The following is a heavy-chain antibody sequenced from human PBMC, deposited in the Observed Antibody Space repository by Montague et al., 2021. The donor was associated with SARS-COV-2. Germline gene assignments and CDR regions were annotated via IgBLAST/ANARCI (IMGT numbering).Heavy chain of an antibody. D-gene: IGHD5-18*01. J-gene: IGHJ6*02. CDR2: TYYRSKWYN. CDR3: ARDTRRQLWFDRDYYYGMDV. Sequence: CAISGDSVSSHSAAWNWIRQSPSRGLEWLGRTYYRSKWYNDYAVSVKSRITINPDTSKNQFSLQLNSVTPEDTAVYYCARDTRRQLWFDRDYYYGMDVWGQGTTVTVSS. V-gene: IGHV6-1*01. CDR1: GDSVSSHSAA.